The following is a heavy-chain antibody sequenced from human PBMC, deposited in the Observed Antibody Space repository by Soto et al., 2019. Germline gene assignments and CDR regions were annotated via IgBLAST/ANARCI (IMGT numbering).Heavy chain of an antibody. CDR2: IYYSGST. CDR3: ARHGYCSSASCYEDFDY. CDR1: GGSISSSSYY. Sequence: QLQLQESDPGLVKPSETLSLTCTVSGGSISSSSYYWGWIRQPPGKGLEWIGSIYYSGSTYYNPSLKSRVTISVDTSKNQFSLKLSSVTAADTAVYYCARHGYCSSASCYEDFDYWGQGTLVTVSS. V-gene: IGHV4-39*01. J-gene: IGHJ4*02. D-gene: IGHD2-2*03.